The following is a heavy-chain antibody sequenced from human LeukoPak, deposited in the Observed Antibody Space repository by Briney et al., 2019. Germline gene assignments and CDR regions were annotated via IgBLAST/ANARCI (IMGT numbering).Heavy chain of an antibody. CDR2: IYYSGST. J-gene: IGHJ4*02. D-gene: IGHD4-23*01. CDR3: ARDLLNEGNHLDY. V-gene: IGHV4-30-4*01. Sequence: SQTLSLTCTVSGGSISSGDYYWSWIRQPPGTGLEWIGYIYYSGSTYYNPSLKSRVTITVDTSKNQFSLKLSSVTAADTAVYYCARDLLNEGNHLDYWGQGTLVTVSS. CDR1: GGSISSGDYY.